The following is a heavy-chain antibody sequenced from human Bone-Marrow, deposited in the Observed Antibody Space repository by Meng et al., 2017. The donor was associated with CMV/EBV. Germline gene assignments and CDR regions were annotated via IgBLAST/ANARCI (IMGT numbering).Heavy chain of an antibody. CDR1: GGSVSSGSHY. V-gene: IGHV4-61*01. Sequence: SETLSLTCTVSGGSVSSGSHYWSWIRQPPGKELEWIGYIYYSGSAKYNPSLKSRVTISVDTSKNQFSLKLSSVTAADTAVYYCARENGGADAFDIWGQGTMVTVSS. CDR2: IYYSGSA. CDR3: ARENGGADAFDI. J-gene: IGHJ3*02.